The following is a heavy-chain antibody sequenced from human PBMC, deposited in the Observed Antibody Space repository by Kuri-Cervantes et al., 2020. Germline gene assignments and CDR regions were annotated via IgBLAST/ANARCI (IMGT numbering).Heavy chain of an antibody. V-gene: IGHV4-4*02. CDR1: GGSISSSNW. CDR3: ARDKRAFGSGNYNYFYGMDV. Sequence: SETLSLTCAVSGGSISSSNWWSWVRQPPGKGLEWIGEIYHSGSTNYNPSLKSRVTISVDKSKNQFSLKLSSVTAADTAVYYCARDKRAFGSGNYNYFYGMDVWGQGTTVTDSS. CDR2: IYHSGST. J-gene: IGHJ6*02. D-gene: IGHD3-10*01.